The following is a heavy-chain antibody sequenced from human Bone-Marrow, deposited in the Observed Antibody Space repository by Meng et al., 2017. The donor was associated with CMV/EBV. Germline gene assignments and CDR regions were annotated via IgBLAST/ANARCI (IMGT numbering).Heavy chain of an antibody. CDR3: ARVRSAAGTTYYYSGMDV. J-gene: IGHJ6*01. Sequence: SVKVSCKASGGTFSSYAISWVRQAPGQGLEWMGGIIPIFGTANYAQKFQGRVTITTDESTSTAYMELSSLRSEDTAVYYCARVRSAAGTTYYYSGMDVWGPGPTVTGSS. CDR2: IIPIFGTA. CDR1: GGTFSSYA. V-gene: IGHV1-69*05. D-gene: IGHD6-13*01.